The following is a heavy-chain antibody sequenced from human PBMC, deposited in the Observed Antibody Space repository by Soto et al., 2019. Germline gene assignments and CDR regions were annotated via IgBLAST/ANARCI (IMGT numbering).Heavy chain of an antibody. CDR2: IYYSGRT. CDR1: GGAISSYY. V-gene: IGHV4-59*01. D-gene: IGHD3-10*01. Sequence: SKTLSLTYTGSGGAISSYYWSWIRQPPGKGLEWIGYIYYSGRTNYYPSLKSRVTISVDTSKNQFSLKLSSVTAADTAVYYCARVGLMVRDYYYGMDVWGQVITVTVFS. J-gene: IGHJ6*02. CDR3: ARVGLMVRDYYYGMDV.